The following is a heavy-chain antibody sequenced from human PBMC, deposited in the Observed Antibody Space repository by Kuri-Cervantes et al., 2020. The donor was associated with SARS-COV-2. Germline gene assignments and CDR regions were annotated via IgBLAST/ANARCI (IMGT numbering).Heavy chain of an antibody. CDR3: ARQMMSSITIFGVVITRNWFDP. Sequence: SQTLSLTCDVSGGSISSSSYYWGWIRQPPGKGLEWIGSIYYSGSTYYNPSLKSRVTISVDTSKNQFSLKLSSVTAADTAVYYCARQMMSSITIFGVVITRNWFDPWGQGTLVTSPQ. V-gene: IGHV4-39*01. J-gene: IGHJ5*02. CDR2: IYYSGST. CDR1: GGSISSSSYY. D-gene: IGHD3-3*01.